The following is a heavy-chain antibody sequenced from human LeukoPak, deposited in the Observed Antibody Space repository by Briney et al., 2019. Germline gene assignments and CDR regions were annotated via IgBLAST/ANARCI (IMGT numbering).Heavy chain of an antibody. Sequence: GGSLRLSCAGSGFALSDYYMTWIRQAPGKGLEWVANIDPDGSETQYVGSVKGRFTASRDNAKNSLYLQMNSLRAEDTAIYYCARIWYFGDNNWRYFDYWGQGTLVTVSS. CDR3: ARIWYFGDNNWRYFDY. CDR2: IDPDGSET. J-gene: IGHJ4*02. V-gene: IGHV3-7*01. CDR1: GFALSDYY. D-gene: IGHD1-20*01.